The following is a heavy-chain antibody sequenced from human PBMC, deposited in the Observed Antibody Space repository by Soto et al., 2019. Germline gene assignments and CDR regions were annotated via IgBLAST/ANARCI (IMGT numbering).Heavy chain of an antibody. CDR3: AKAHRISSKYYYYGMDV. J-gene: IGHJ6*02. V-gene: IGHV3-23*01. D-gene: IGHD6-6*01. CDR2: INGSGGST. Sequence: PGGSLRLSCAASGFTFSSYAMSWVRQAPGKGLEWDSAINGSGGSTYYADYVKNRYTISRDNSKNTFYLHINSLRAEETAVFFFAKAHRISSKYYYYGMDVWGQGTTVTVSS. CDR1: GFTFSSYA.